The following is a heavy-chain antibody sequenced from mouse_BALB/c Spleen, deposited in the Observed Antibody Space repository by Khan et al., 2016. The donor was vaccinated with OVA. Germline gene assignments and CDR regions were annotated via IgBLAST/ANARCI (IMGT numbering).Heavy chain of an antibody. CDR3: ARCNYRYDGYFDD. D-gene: IGHD2-14*01. J-gene: IGHJ2*01. Sequence: EVQLQESGPSLVKPSQTLSLTCSVTGDSITSGYWNWIRKFPGNKLEYMGYISSSDSTFYNPSLKSRISITRDTSKNQYYLQLNSVTTEDTATYYCARCNYRYDGYFDDWGQGTTLTVSS. V-gene: IGHV3-8*02. CDR2: ISSSDST. CDR1: GDSITSGY.